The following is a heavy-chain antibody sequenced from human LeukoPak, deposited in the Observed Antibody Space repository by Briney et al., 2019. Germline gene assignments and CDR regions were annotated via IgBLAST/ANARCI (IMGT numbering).Heavy chain of an antibody. CDR1: GFTFTDYA. Sequence: GGSLRLSCVGSGFTFTDYAIHWLRQAPGKGMESVAFISSDGNVKFYVDSVKGRSTISRDNFRNTVSLEMTTLRPEDTAVYYCVRDLTYGARFDYWGQGTLVTVSS. J-gene: IGHJ4*02. V-gene: IGHV3-30*04. CDR3: VRDLTYGARFDY. D-gene: IGHD3-9*01. CDR2: ISSDGNVK.